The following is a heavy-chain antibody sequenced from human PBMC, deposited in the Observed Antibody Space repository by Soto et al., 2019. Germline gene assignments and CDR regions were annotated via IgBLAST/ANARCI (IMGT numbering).Heavy chain of an antibody. CDR2: IIPIYGTA. J-gene: IGHJ2*01. Sequence: QVQLVQSGAEVKKPGSSVKVSCKVSGGTFSKYTINWVRQAPGQGLEWKAGIIPIYGTANYAQKFQGRISVTGAASKTTAYMELTGLRSDDTAVYYCARDWDGYNYCYFDLWGRGSLITVSS. V-gene: IGHV1-69*01. CDR3: ARDWDGYNYCYFDL. D-gene: IGHD5-12*01. CDR1: GGTFSKYT.